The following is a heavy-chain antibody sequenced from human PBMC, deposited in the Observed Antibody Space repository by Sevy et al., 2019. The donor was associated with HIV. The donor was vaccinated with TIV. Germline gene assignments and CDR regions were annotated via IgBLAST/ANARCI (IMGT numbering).Heavy chain of an antibody. J-gene: IGHJ4*02. CDR1: GYTFTSYG. V-gene: IGHV1-18*04. CDR3: ARGEAAGGTPIDY. CDR2: INGYNGNT. Sequence: ASVKVSCKASGYTFTSYGISWVRQAPGQGLAWMGWINGYNGNTNYGQMLQGRVTMTTDTSTNTAYMELRSLRSDDTAVYYCARGEAAGGTPIDYWGQGTLVTVSS. D-gene: IGHD6-13*01.